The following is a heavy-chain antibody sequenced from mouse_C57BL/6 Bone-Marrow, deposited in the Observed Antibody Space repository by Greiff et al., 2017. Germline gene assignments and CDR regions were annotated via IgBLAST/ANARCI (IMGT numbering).Heavy chain of an antibody. V-gene: IGHV14-4*01. CDR2: IDPENGDT. D-gene: IGHD1-1*01. CDR1: GFNIKDDY. Sequence: VQLQQSGAELVRPGASVKLSCTASGFNIKDDYMHWVKQRPEQGLEWIGWIDPENGDTEYASKFQGKATITADTSSNTAYLQLSSLTSEDTAVSYCTTWHYGSRPYWYFDVWGTGTTVTVSS. J-gene: IGHJ1*03. CDR3: TTWHYGSRPYWYFDV.